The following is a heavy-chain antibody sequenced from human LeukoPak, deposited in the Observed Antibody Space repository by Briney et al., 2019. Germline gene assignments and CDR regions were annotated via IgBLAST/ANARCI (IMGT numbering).Heavy chain of an antibody. V-gene: IGHV3-23*01. Sequence: GGSLRLSCEASGFSFSSYGMSWVRQAPGEGLEWVSGFSASDGSRYYADSVKGRFTISRDNSKNTLYLQMNSLRAEDTAVYYCAKNIGGFDYWGQGALVTVSS. J-gene: IGHJ4*02. D-gene: IGHD4-23*01. CDR1: GFSFSSYG. CDR2: FSASDGSR. CDR3: AKNIGGFDY.